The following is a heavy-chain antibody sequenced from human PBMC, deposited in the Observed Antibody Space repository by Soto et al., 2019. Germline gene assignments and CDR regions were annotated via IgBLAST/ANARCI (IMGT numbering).Heavy chain of an antibody. J-gene: IGHJ5*02. V-gene: IGHV3-30*18. D-gene: IGHD2-2*01. CDR2: ISYDGSNK. CDR3: AKGRIVVVPADLGGP. CDR1: GFTFSSYG. Sequence: QVQLVESGGGVVQPGRSLRLSCAASGFTFSSYGMHWVRQAPGKGLEWVAVISYDGSNKYYADSVKGRFTISRDNSKNTLYLQMNSLRAEDTAVYYCAKGRIVVVPADLGGPWGQGTLVTVSS.